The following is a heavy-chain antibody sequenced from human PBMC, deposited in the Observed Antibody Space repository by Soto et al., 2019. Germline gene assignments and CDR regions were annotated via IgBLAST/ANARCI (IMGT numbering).Heavy chain of an antibody. J-gene: IGHJ4*02. CDR3: ARDKITGLFDY. CDR1: GGSFSGYY. Sequence: QVQLQQWGAGLLKPSETLFLTCAVYGGSFSGYYWTWIRQPPGTGLEWIGEINHSGSTNYNPSLKXRXTXSXXTSKNQFSLKLTSVTAADTAVYYCARDKITGLFDYWGQGTLVTVSS. D-gene: IGHD2-8*02. V-gene: IGHV4-34*01. CDR2: INHSGST.